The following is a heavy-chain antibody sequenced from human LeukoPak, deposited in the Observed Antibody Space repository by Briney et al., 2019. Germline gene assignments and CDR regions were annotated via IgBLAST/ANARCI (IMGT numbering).Heavy chain of an antibody. J-gene: IGHJ6*02. V-gene: IGHV4-59*01. CDR1: GCSISSYY. Sequence: SETLTLTCTVSGCSISSYYWSWIRQPPGKGLEWIWYIYYSGSTNYNPSLKSRVTISVDTSKNQFSLKLTSVTAADTAVYYWARFSLDSSSWLDYYGMDVWGQGTTVTVSS. CDR2: IYYSGST. D-gene: IGHD6-13*01. CDR3: ARFSLDSSSWLDYYGMDV.